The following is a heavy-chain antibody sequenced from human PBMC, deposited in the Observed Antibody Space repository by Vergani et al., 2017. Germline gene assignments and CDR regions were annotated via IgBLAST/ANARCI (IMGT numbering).Heavy chain of an antibody. CDR3: GRKQSPASLMDKPIDI. Sequence: QVQLVASGGGLVRPGGSLRLSCAASGFIFSDYYMTWIRQTPGKGLEWLAHISDGGEEKMYAESLKGRFTVSRDNTKNLLILQMKTLKVDDTATYYCGRKQSPASLMDKPIDIWGQGTLVTVSS. V-gene: IGHV3-11*01. J-gene: IGHJ5*02. CDR2: ISDGGEEK. CDR1: GFIFSDYY. D-gene: IGHD1/OR15-1a*01.